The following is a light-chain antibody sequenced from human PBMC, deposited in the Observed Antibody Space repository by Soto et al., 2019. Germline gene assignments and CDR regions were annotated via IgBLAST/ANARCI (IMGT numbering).Light chain of an antibody. CDR1: QSVSRN. CDR3: QQYNNWPRT. Sequence: EIVMTQSPVILSVSPGERATLSCRASQSVSRNLAWYQQKPGQAPRLLIHGASTRAATIPARFSGSGSGTEFTLTISSLQSEDFAVSYCQQYNNWPRTFGHGTKVEI. CDR2: GAS. V-gene: IGKV3-15*01. J-gene: IGKJ1*01.